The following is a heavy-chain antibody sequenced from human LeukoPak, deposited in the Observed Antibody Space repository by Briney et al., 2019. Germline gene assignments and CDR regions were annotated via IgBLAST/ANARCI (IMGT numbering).Heavy chain of an antibody. D-gene: IGHD2-2*01. CDR1: GFTFSSYG. J-gene: IGHJ4*02. CDR2: IWYDGSNK. V-gene: IGHV3-33*06. CDR3: AKDGIQATNIVVVPAATYPDY. Sequence: PGGSLRLSCAASGFTFSSYGMHWVRQAPGKGLEWVAVIWYDGSNKYYADPVKGRFTISRDNSKNTLYLQMNSLRAEDTAVYYCAKDGIQATNIVVVPAATYPDYWGQGTLVTVSS.